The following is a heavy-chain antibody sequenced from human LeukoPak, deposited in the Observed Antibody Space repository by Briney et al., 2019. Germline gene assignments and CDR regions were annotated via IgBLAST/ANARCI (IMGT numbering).Heavy chain of an antibody. CDR2: ISYDGSNK. V-gene: IGHV3-30*03. Sequence: GRSLRLSRAASGFTFSSYGMHWVRQAPGKGLEWVAVISYDGSNKYYADSVKGRFTISRDNAKNSLYLQMNSLRAEDTAVYYCAREKAEYYYDSSGQHAFDIWGQGTMVTVSS. D-gene: IGHD3-22*01. J-gene: IGHJ3*02. CDR3: AREKAEYYYDSSGQHAFDI. CDR1: GFTFSSYG.